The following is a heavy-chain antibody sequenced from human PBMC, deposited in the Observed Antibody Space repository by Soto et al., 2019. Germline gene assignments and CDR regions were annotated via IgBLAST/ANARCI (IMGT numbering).Heavy chain of an antibody. CDR2: FIPIFVSA. CDR3: ARDVSSDTTGFRGYDL. V-gene: IGHV1-69*01. D-gene: IGHD3-10*01. Sequence: QLHLVQSGAEVKKAGSSGKVSCKASGGTVSSYAITWVRQAPGKGLEWMGAFIPIFVSAHYAPKFQGRITITADESTSTAYMELSGLTSEDTAIYYCARDVSSDTTGFRGYDLWGQGTQVTVSS. J-gene: IGHJ4*02. CDR1: GGTVSSYA.